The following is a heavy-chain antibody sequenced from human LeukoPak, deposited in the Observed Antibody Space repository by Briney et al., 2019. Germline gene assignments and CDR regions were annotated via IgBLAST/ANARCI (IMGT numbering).Heavy chain of an antibody. D-gene: IGHD6-13*01. V-gene: IGHV1-18*01. CDR2: ISAYNGNT. J-gene: IGHJ4*02. CDR1: GYTFTSYG. Sequence: GASVKVSCKASGYTFTSYGISWVRQAPGQGLEWMGWISAYNGNTNYAQKLQGRVTMTTDTSTSTAYMELRSLRSDDTAVYYCARVPLTAAAGQGIDYWGQGTLVTVSS. CDR3: ARVPLTAAAGQGIDY.